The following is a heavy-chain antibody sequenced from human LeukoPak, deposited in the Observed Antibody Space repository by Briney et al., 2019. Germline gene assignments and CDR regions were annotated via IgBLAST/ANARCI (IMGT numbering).Heavy chain of an antibody. V-gene: IGHV1-8*02. CDR1: GGTFSSYA. CDR3: ARSMVRGIGLLDAFDI. D-gene: IGHD3-10*01. CDR2: MDPNSGHT. Sequence: ASVKVSCKASGGTFSSYAISWVRQAPGQGLEWLGWMDPNSGHTGFAQKFQGRVTMTRDTSISTAYMELSSLRSEDTAMYYCARSMVRGIGLLDAFDIWGQGTMVTVSS. J-gene: IGHJ3*02.